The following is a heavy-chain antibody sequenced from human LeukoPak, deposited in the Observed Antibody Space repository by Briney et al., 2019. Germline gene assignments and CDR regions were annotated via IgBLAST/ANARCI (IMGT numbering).Heavy chain of an antibody. CDR2: ISDRDHNT. CDR1: GFTFSSYA. J-gene: IGHJ4*02. D-gene: IGHD1-1*01. V-gene: IGHV3-23*01. CDR3: AREGVGTFDY. Sequence: GGSLRLSCAASGFTFSSYAMTWVRQAPGKGLEWVSSISDRDHNTYYADSVKGRFTISRDNSKNTLYLQMNSLRAEDTAVYYCAREGVGTFDYWGQGTLVTVSS.